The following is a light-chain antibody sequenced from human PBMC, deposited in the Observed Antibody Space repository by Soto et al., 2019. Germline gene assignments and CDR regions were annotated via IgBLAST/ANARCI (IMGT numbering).Light chain of an antibody. CDR1: QSVSSN. J-gene: IGKJ1*01. CDR3: QQYNKWPPWT. Sequence: EIVMTQSPATLSVSPGERATLSCRASQSVSSNLAWYQQKAGQAPRLLIYGAATRATGIAARFSGSGSGTEFSLTISSLQSEDFAVYYCQQYNKWPPWTFGQGTKVEIK. CDR2: GAA. V-gene: IGKV3-15*01.